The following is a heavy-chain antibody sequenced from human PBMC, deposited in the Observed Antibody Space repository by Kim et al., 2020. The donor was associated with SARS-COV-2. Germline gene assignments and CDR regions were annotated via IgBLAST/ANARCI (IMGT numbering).Heavy chain of an antibody. D-gene: IGHD2-2*02. V-gene: IGHV3-43*01. J-gene: IGHJ4*02. Sequence: ADAVKGRFTSTRDNSKNSLYLQMNSLRTEDTALYYCAKAQLVVVPAAIGCWGQGTLVTVSS. CDR3: AKAQLVVVPAAIGC.